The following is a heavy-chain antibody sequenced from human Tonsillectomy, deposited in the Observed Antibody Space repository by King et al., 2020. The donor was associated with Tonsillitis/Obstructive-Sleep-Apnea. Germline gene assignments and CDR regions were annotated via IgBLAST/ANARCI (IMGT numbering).Heavy chain of an antibody. Sequence: QLQESGPGLVKPSETLSLTCTVSGGSISSSSYYWGWIRQPPGKGLEWIGSIYYSGSTYYNPSLKSRVTISVYTSKNQFSLKLRSVTAADTAVYYCARDGLEVNFDYWGQGTLVTVSS. J-gene: IGHJ4*02. CDR1: GGSISSSSYY. D-gene: IGHD2-21*01. V-gene: IGHV4-39*02. CDR3: ARDGLEVNFDY. CDR2: IYYSGST.